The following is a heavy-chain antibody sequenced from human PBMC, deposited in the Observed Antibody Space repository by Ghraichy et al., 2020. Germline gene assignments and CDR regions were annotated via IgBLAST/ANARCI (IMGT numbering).Heavy chain of an antibody. CDR3: GSGDYGAYYGMDV. CDR2: IKQDGSEK. Sequence: GESLNISCAASGFTFSSYWMSWVRQAPGKGLEWVANIKQDGSEKYYVDSVKGRFTISRDNAKNSLYLQMNSLRAEDTAVYYCGSGDYGAYYGMDVWGQGTTVTVSS. CDR1: GFTFSSYW. V-gene: IGHV3-7*01. D-gene: IGHD4-17*01. J-gene: IGHJ6*02.